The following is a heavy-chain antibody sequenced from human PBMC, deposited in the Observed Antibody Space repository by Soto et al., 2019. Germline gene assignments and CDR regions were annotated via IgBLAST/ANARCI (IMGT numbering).Heavy chain of an antibody. CDR1: GYTFTSYG. V-gene: IGHV1-18*04. D-gene: IGHD2-15*01. J-gene: IGHJ4*02. CDR3: ASGEDRYCSGGSCYSSLAFDY. Sequence: QVQLVQSGAEVKKPGASVKVSCKASGYTFTSYGISWVRQAPGQGLEWMGWISAYNGNTNYAQKLQGRVTMTTDTSTSTAYMELRSLSSDDTAVYYCASGEDRYCSGGSCYSSLAFDYWGQGTLVTVSS. CDR2: ISAYNGNT.